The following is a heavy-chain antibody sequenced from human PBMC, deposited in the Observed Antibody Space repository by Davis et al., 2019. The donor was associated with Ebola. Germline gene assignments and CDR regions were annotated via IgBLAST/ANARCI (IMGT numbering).Heavy chain of an antibody. CDR1: GGTFSSYA. D-gene: IGHD4-17*01. CDR2: IIPILGIA. CDR3: ARDPMELTTVTTKYNWFDP. J-gene: IGHJ5*02. Sequence: SVKVSCKASGGTFSSYAISWVRQAPGQGLEWMGRIIPILGIANNAQKFQGRVTITADKSTSTAYMELSSLRSEDTAVYYCARDPMELTTVTTKYNWFDPWGQGTLVTVSS. V-gene: IGHV1-69*04.